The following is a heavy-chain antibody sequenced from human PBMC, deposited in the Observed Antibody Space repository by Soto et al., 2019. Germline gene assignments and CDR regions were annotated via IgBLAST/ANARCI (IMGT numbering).Heavy chain of an antibody. J-gene: IGHJ3*02. Sequence: QVLLVESGGGVVQPGQSLRLSCAASGFTVSNYGMHWVRQAPGKGLEWVAVIWKDGNNKYYRDSVKGRFTISRDNSKNTLELRMSRLRCEDTAVYYGARVEAWTDEAFDIWGQGTMVTVSS. CDR3: ARVEAWTDEAFDI. D-gene: IGHD5-12*01. CDR2: IWKDGNNK. CDR1: GFTVSNYG. V-gene: IGHV3-33*01.